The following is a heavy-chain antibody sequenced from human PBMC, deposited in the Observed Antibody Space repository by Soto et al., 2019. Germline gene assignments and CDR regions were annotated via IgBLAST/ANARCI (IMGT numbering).Heavy chain of an antibody. J-gene: IGHJ5*02. CDR3: AAGRVPATARSPDNWLDP. V-gene: IGHV1-24*01. Sequence: APVKVSCKVSGYTLSKLSMHWVRQAPGEGLEWMGGFDPEDVETIYAQKFQGRVTMTEDTSTDTAYMELSSLTSEDTAVYYCAAGRVPATARSPDNWLDPWGQGTLVTVSS. CDR2: FDPEDVET. CDR1: GYTLSKLS. D-gene: IGHD2-21*02.